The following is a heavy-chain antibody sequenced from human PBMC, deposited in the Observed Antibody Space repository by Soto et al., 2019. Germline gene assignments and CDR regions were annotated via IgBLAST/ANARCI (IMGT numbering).Heavy chain of an antibody. CDR3: ARDGGDPGGMDV. J-gene: IGHJ6*02. D-gene: IGHD2-21*02. CDR1: GFTFSSYG. CDR2: IWYDGSNK. Sequence: QVQLVESGGGVVQPGRSLRLSCAASGFTFSSYGMHWVRQAPGKGLEWVAVIWYDGSNKYYADSVKGRFTISRDNSKNTLYLQMNSLRAEDTAVYYCARDGGDPGGMDVWGQGTTVTVSS. V-gene: IGHV3-33*01.